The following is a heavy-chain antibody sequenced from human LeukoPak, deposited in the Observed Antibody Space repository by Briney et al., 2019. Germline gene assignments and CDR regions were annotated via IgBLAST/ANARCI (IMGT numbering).Heavy chain of an antibody. Sequence: GGSLRLSCLTSGFTFRNYAIHWVRQAPGKGLEWVGVVIYDGSMQYYAESVKGRLTISRDNSKNTVYLQMSSLRPEDTAVYYCVRDSMGRGDYWGQGTLVSVSS. D-gene: IGHD3-16*01. CDR2: VIYDGSMQ. J-gene: IGHJ4*02. CDR1: GFTFRNYA. V-gene: IGHV3-30*04. CDR3: VRDSMGRGDY.